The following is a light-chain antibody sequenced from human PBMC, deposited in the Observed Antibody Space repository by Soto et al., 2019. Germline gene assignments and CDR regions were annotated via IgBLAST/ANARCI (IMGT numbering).Light chain of an antibody. CDR2: CAS. CDR3: QQTLSFPPT. J-gene: IGKJ1*01. Sequence: IVMTQSPVALSVSPGETATLSCRASQTVNRNLAWYQQKPGQAPRLLIYCASSRATGVPSRFSGSGSGTEFTLTISSLQPEDFATYYCQQTLSFPPTFGQGTKVDI. V-gene: IGKV3-15*01. CDR1: QTVNRN.